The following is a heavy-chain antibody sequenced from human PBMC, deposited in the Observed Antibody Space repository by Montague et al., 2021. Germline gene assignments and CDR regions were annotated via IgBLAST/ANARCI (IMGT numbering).Heavy chain of an antibody. CDR1: GFSISTSRVG. CDR3: AHRVVWAAGQNGFDA. Sequence: PALVKPTQTLTLTCTFSGFSISTSRVGVGWIRQPPGKALEWLALIYWDDEKRCSPSLKRRLTITKDTSKNQVVLTMTNIDPVDTGTYYCAHRVVWAAGQNGFDAWGQGTLVTVSS. D-gene: IGHD6-13*01. J-gene: IGHJ5*02. V-gene: IGHV2-5*02. CDR2: IYWDDEK.